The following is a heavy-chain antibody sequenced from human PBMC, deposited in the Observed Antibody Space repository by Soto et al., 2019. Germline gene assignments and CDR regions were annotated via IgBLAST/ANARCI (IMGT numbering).Heavy chain of an antibody. D-gene: IGHD6-19*01. CDR2: FYSSGSI. CDR3: ARMYSSGSGWFHP. CDR1: GDFIGAGGYY. Sequence: PSETLSLTCFVSGDFIGAGGYYWSWIRHHPGKGLEWIGSFYSSGSIIYNPSLRSRVSISGDMSTNQFSMSLTSVTAADTARYYCARMYSSGSGWFHPWGQGTLVTVSS. J-gene: IGHJ5*02. V-gene: IGHV4-31*02.